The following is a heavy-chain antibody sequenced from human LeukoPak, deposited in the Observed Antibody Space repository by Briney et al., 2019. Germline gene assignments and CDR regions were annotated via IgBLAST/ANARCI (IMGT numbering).Heavy chain of an antibody. Sequence: PGGSLRLSCAASGFTFSSYAMSWSRQPPGKGLEWIGYIYYSGSPNYNPSLKSRVPISVDTSKNQFSLKLSSVTAADTAVYYCARSGRFDWLFFDIWGQGTMVTVSS. CDR1: GFTFSSYA. CDR3: ARSGRFDWLFFDI. J-gene: IGHJ3*02. D-gene: IGHD3-9*01. CDR2: IYYSGSP. V-gene: IGHV4-59*01.